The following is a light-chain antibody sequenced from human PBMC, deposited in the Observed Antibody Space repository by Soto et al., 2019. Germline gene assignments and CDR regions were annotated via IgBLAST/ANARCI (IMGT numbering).Light chain of an antibody. CDR1: QSVSSSY. CDR3: QQYGSSSYIYT. Sequence: EIVLTQSPGTLSLSPGERATLSCRASQSVSSSYLAWYQQRPGQAPRLLIYGASSRATGIPDRFSGSGSGTDFTLTISRLEPGDFAVYYCQQYGSSSYIYTFGLGTKLRSN. CDR2: GAS. V-gene: IGKV3-20*01. J-gene: IGKJ2*01.